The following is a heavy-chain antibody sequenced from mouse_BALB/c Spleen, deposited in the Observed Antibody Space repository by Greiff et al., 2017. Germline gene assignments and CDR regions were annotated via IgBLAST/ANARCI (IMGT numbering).Heavy chain of an antibody. D-gene: IGHD3-2*02. J-gene: IGHJ3*01. CDR2: ISSGGST. V-gene: IGHV5-6-5*01. CDR1: GFTFSSYA. CDR3: ARGGFPFAY. Sequence: VQLKESGGGLVKPGGSLKLSCAASGFTFSSYAMSWVRQTPEKRLEWVASISSGGSTYYPDSVKGRFTISRDNARNILYQQMSSLRSEDTAVYYCARGGFPFAYWGQGTLVTVSA.